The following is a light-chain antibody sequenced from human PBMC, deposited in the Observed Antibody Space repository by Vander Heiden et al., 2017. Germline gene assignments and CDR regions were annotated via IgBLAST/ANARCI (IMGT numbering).Light chain of an antibody. CDR1: SSDVGGYNY. CDR3: CSYAGSYSWV. Sequence: SALTQPRPVSGSPGQPVTISCTGTSSDVGGYNYVSWYQQHPGKAPKLMIYDVSKRPSGVPDRFSGSKSGNTASLTISGLQAEDEADYYCCSYAGSYSWVFGGGTKLTVL. J-gene: IGLJ3*02. CDR2: DVS. V-gene: IGLV2-11*01.